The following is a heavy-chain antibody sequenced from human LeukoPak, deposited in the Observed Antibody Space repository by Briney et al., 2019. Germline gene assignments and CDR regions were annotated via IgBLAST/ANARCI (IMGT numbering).Heavy chain of an antibody. CDR1: GGSISSYY. V-gene: IGHV4-59*01. D-gene: IGHD6-19*01. J-gene: IGHJ6*03. CDR2: IYYSGST. CDR3: ARLASVAGASLGYMDV. Sequence: SSETLSLTCTVSGGSISSYYWSWIRQPPGKGLEWIGYIYYSGSTNYNPSLKSRVTISVDTSKNQFSLELSSVTAADTAVYYCARLASVAGASLGYMDVWGKGTTVTVSS.